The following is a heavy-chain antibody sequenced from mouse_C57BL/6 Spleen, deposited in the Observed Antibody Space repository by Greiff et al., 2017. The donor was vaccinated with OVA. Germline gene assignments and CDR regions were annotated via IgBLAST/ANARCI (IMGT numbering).Heavy chain of an antibody. Sequence: EVHLVESGGGLVKPGGSLKLSCAASGFTFSDYGMHWVRQAPEKGLEWVAYISSGSSTIYYADTVKGRFTISRDNAKNTLFLQMTSLRSEDTAMYYCARPDYYGFYFDYWGQGTTLTVSS. CDR1: GFTFSDYG. CDR3: ARPDYYGFYFDY. J-gene: IGHJ2*01. CDR2: ISSGSSTI. V-gene: IGHV5-17*01. D-gene: IGHD1-1*01.